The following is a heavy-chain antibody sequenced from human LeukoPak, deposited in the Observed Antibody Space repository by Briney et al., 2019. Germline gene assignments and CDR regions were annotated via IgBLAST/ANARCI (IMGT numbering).Heavy chain of an antibody. J-gene: IGHJ4*02. CDR1: GFTFCDYG. V-gene: IGHV3-49*04. CDR2: IRRIVSGGTS. Sequence: GGSLRLSCTPSGFTFCDYGVGWVRQAPGKGGEGGGFIRRIVSGGTSEYAAWVKGKFTSVREDSKSIAYLQMNSLRTEDTAVYYCTRPIYGSGSYYYDYWGQGTLVTVSS. D-gene: IGHD3-10*01. CDR3: TRPIYGSGSYYYDY.